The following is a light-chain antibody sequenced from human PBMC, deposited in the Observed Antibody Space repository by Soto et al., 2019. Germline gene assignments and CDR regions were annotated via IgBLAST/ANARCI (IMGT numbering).Light chain of an antibody. CDR1: QTISSW. V-gene: IGKV1-5*03. CDR3: EHCDRYPDA. J-gene: IGKJ4*02. CDR2: KAS. Sequence: MTQSPATLSVSPGERATLSCRASQTISSWLAWYQQKPGKAPKLLIYKASTLKSGVPSRFSGSGSGTEFTLTISSLQPEDCTSDECEHCDRYPDAFCGGTKVDIK.